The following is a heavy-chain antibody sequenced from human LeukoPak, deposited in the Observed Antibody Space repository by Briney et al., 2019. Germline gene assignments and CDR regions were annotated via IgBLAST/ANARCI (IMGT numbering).Heavy chain of an antibody. J-gene: IGHJ4*02. CDR1: GGSTSSSY. CDR2: IYYTGST. D-gene: IGHD5-24*01. Sequence: PSETLSLTCTVSGGSTSSSYWSWIRQPPGEGLEWIGYIYYTGSTNYNPSLKSRVTISVDTSKNQFSLKLSSVTGADTAVYYCARGGDGYTWNYWGQGTLVTVSS. CDR3: ARGGDGYTWNY. V-gene: IGHV4-59*01.